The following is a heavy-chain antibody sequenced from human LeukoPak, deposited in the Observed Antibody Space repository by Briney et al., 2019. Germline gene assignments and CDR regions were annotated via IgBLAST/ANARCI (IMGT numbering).Heavy chain of an antibody. D-gene: IGHD6-13*01. CDR2: ISSSSSYI. J-gene: IGHJ4*02. CDR3: ARDEIAAAGLFDY. CDR1: GFTVSSNY. V-gene: IGHV3-21*01. Sequence: GGSLRLSCAASGFTVSSNYMSWVRQAPGKGLEWVSSISSSSSYIYYADSVKGRFTISRDNAENSLYLQMNSLRAEDTAVYYCARDEIAAAGLFDYWGQGTLVTASS.